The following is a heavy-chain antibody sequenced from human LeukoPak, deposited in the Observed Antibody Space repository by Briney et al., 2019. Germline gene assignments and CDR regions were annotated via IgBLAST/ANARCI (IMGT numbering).Heavy chain of an antibody. V-gene: IGHV1-18*01. J-gene: IGHJ4*02. CDR2: ISAYNGNT. CDR1: GYTFTSYG. D-gene: IGHD3-9*01. Sequence: VASVKVSCKASGYTFTSYGISWVRRAPGQGLEWMGWISAYNGNTNYAQKLQGRVTMTTDTSTSTAYMELRSLRSDDTAVYYCARDGERSRLVSITYFDYWGQGTLVTVSS. CDR3: ARDGERSRLVSITYFDY.